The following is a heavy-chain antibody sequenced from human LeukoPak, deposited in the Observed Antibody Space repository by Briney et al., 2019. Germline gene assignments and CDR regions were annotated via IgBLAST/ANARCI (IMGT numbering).Heavy chain of an antibody. CDR3: AKDPSTYYYDSSDYSHFDY. CDR2: ISSSSNYI. D-gene: IGHD3-22*01. V-gene: IGHV3-21*04. J-gene: IGHJ4*02. CDR1: GFTFSSYG. Sequence: GGSLRLSCAASGFTFSSYGMHWVRQAPGKGLEWVSSISSSSNYIYYADSVKGRFTISRDNSKNTLYLQMNSLRAEDTAVYYCAKDPSTYYYDSSDYSHFDYWGQGTLVTVSS.